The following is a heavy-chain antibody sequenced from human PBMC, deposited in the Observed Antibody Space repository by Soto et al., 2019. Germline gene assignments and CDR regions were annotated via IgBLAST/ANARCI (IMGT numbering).Heavy chain of an antibody. CDR2: ISFDGGEK. V-gene: IGHV3-30*18. J-gene: IGHJ4*02. CDR1: GFTFSSYG. CDR3: AKEKQLLPDN. D-gene: IGHD2-2*01. Sequence: QVQLVESGGGVVQPGRSLRLSCAASGFTFSSYGMHWVRQAPGKGLEWVALISFDGGEKFYPDSVKGRFTISRDNSKNTLYLQMDSLRPEDTAVYYCAKEKQLLPDNWGQGTLVTVSS.